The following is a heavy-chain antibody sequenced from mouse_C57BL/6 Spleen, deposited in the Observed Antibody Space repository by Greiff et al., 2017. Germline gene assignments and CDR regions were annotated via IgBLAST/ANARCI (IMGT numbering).Heavy chain of an antibody. Sequence: VQLQQPGAELVMPGASVKLSCKASGYTFTSYWMQWVKQRPGQGLEWIGEIDPSDSYTNYNQKFKGKATLTVDTSSSTAYMQLSSLTSEDSAVYYCARDHYYGSSHWYFDVWGTGTTVTVSS. CDR2: IDPSDSYT. D-gene: IGHD1-1*01. CDR1: GYTFTSYW. CDR3: ARDHYYGSSHWYFDV. V-gene: IGHV1-50*01. J-gene: IGHJ1*03.